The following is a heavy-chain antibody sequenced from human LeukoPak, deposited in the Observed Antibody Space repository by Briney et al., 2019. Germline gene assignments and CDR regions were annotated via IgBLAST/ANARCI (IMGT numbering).Heavy chain of an antibody. V-gene: IGHV3-30-3*01. CDR2: ISYDGSNK. CDR3: ARSPSTVTIPI. D-gene: IGHD4-17*01. Sequence: GRSLGLSCAASGFTFSSYAMHWVRQAPGKGLEWVAVISYDGSNKYYADSVKGRFTISRDNSKNTLYLQMNSLRAEDTAVYYCARSPSTVTIPIWGQGTLVTVSS. CDR1: GFTFSSYA. J-gene: IGHJ4*02.